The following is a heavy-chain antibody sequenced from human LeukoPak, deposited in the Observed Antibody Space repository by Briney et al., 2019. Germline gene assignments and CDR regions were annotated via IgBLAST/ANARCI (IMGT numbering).Heavy chain of an antibody. J-gene: IGHJ5*02. CDR2: INPSGGST. V-gene: IGHV1-46*02. CDR3: ARDVGSNWFDP. CDR1: GYTFNNHY. Sequence: GASVKVSCKASGYTFNNHYMYWVRQAPGQGLEWMGVINPSGGSTSYAQKFQGRVTMTRDTSTSTVYMELSSLRSEDTAVYYCARDVGSNWFDPWGQGTLVTVSS. D-gene: IGHD3-10*01.